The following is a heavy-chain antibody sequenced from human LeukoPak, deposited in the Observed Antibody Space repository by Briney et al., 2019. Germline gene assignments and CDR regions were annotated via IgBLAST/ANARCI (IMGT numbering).Heavy chain of an antibody. V-gene: IGHV3-11*01. CDR1: GFTFSDYY. CDR2: IRSSGSTI. J-gene: IGHJ3*02. CDR3: AKDFHRLGEFDAFDI. D-gene: IGHD3-16*01. Sequence: GGSLRLSCAASGFTFSDYYMSWIRQAPGKGLEWLSYIRSSGSTIYYADSVKGRFTISRDNAKNSLYLQMNSLRAEDTALYYCAKDFHRLGEFDAFDIWGQGTMVTVSS.